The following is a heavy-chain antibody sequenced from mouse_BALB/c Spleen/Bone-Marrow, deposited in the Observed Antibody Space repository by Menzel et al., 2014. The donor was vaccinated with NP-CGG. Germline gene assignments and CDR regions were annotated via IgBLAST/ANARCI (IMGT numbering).Heavy chain of an antibody. CDR3: ARRGISTGYAMDY. J-gene: IGHJ4*01. V-gene: IGHV2-9*02. CDR2: IWAGGGT. Sequence: VHLVESGPGLVAPSQSLSITCTVSGFSLTSYGVHWVRQPPGKGLEWLGVIWAGGGTNYNSALMSRLSISKDNSKSQVFLKRNSLQTDDTAMYYCARRGISTGYAMDYWGQGTSVTVSS. CDR1: GFSLTSYG. D-gene: IGHD1-1*01.